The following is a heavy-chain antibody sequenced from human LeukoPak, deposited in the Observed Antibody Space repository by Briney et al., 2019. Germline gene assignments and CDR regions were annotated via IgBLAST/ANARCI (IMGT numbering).Heavy chain of an antibody. Sequence: GGSLRLSCAASGFTVSSNYMSWVRQAPGKGLEWGSVIYSDGTTVYADSVKGRFTISRDNSKNTLYLQMDSLRAEDTAVYYCASSGGYYSHWGQGTLVTVSS. V-gene: IGHV3-53*05. J-gene: IGHJ4*02. D-gene: IGHD3-22*01. CDR2: IYSDGTT. CDR3: ASSGGYYSH. CDR1: GFTVSSNY.